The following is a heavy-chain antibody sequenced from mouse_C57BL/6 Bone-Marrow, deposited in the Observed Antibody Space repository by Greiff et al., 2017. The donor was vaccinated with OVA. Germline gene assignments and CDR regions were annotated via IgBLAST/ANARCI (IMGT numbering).Heavy chain of an antibody. D-gene: IGHD1-1*01. CDR1: GFTFTDYY. CDR3: ARDILLRNYFDY. CDR2: IRNKANGYTT. Sequence: EVQLVESGGGLVQPGGSLSLSCAASGFTFTDYYMSWVRQPPGKALEWLGFIRNKANGYTTEYSASVKGRFTISRDNSQSILYLQMNALRAEDSATYYCARDILLRNYFDYWGQGTTLTVSS. J-gene: IGHJ2*01. V-gene: IGHV7-3*01.